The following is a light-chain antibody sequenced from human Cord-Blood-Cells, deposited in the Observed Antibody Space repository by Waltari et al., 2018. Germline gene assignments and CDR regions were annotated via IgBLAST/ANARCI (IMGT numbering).Light chain of an antibody. V-gene: IGKV1-39*01. CDR1: QSISSY. J-gene: IGKJ1*01. CDR2: AAS. Sequence: DIQMTQSPSSLSASVGDRVTITCRASQSISSYLNWYQQKPGKASKPLIYAASSLQSGVPSRFSGSVSGTDFTLTISSLQPEDFATYYCQQSYSTPPWTFGQVTKVEIK. CDR3: QQSYSTPPWT.